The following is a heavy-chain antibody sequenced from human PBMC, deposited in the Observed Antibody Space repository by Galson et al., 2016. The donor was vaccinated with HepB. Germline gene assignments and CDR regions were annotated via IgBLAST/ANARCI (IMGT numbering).Heavy chain of an antibody. CDR2: IGPYKGNI. CDR3: ARDPLVPKYNYGMDV. V-gene: IGHV1-18*01. Sequence: SVKVSCKASNYTFISHGISWVRQAPGQGLEWMGWIGPYKGNIDYAQKVQDRVTMTTDTSTSTAYMELRGLRSDDTAVYYCARDPLVPKYNYGMDVWGQGTTVTVSS. J-gene: IGHJ6*02. CDR1: NYTFISHG.